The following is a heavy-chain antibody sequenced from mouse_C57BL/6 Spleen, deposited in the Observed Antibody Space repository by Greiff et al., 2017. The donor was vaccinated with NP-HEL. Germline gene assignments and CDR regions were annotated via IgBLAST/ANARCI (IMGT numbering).Heavy chain of an antibody. J-gene: IGHJ4*01. CDR3: AAQYYGSSYDYAMDY. CDR2: IWRGGST. D-gene: IGHD1-1*01. Sequence: QVQLQQSGPGLVQPSQSLSITCTVSGFSLTSYGVHWVRQSPGKGLEWLGVIWRGGSTDYNAAFMSRLSITKDNSKSQVFFKMNSLQADDTAIYYWAAQYYGSSYDYAMDYWGQGTLVTVSS. CDR1: GFSLTSYG. V-gene: IGHV2-5*01.